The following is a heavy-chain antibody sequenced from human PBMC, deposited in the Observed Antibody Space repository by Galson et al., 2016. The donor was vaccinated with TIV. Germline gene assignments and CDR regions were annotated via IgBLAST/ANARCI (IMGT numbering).Heavy chain of an antibody. D-gene: IGHD1-26*01. V-gene: IGHV3-30*04. Sequence: SLRLSCAASGFPFSMYAMHWVRQAPGKGLEWVALISYDGSNKYYADSVRGRFTISRDNSKNTLYLHGYSLRPEDTAVYYCARDMGGYLQRRNLDYWGQGTLLTVSS. CDR1: GFPFSMYA. CDR2: ISYDGSNK. J-gene: IGHJ4*02. CDR3: ARDMGGYLQRRNLDY.